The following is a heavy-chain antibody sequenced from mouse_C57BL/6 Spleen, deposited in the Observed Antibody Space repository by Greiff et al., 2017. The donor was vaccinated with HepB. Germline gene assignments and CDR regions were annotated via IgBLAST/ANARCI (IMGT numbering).Heavy chain of an antibody. V-gene: IGHV1-55*01. CDR1: GYTFTSYW. J-gene: IGHJ4*01. CDR2: IYPGSGST. D-gene: IGHD2-5*01. CDR3: ARYPPTIVTTWYAMDY. Sequence: QVQLKQPGAELVKPGASVKMSCKASGYTFTSYWITWVKQRPGQGLEWIGDIYPGSGSTNYNEKFKSKATLTVDTSSSTAYMQLSSLTSEDSAVYYCARYPPTIVTTWYAMDYWGQGTSVTVSS.